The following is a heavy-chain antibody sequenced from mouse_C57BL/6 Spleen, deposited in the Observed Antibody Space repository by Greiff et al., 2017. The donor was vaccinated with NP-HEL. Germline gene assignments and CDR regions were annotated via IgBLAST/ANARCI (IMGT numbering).Heavy chain of an antibody. CDR3: ARDTDDGYPDY. J-gene: IGHJ2*01. V-gene: IGHV5-16*01. D-gene: IGHD2-3*01. Sequence: EVMLVESEGGLVQPGSSMKLSCTASGFTFSDYYMAWVRQVPEKGLEWVANINYDGSSTYYLDSLKSRFIISRDNAKNILYLQMSSLKSEDTATYYCARDTDDGYPDYWGQGTTLTVSS. CDR2: INYDGSST. CDR1: GFTFSDYY.